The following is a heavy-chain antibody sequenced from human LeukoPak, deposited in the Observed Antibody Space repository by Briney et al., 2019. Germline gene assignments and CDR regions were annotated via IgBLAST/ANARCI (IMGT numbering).Heavy chain of an antibody. CDR2: IYHSGST. D-gene: IGHD1-26*01. Sequence: PSQTLSLTCTVSGGSISSDGYSWNWIRQPPRKGLEWIGYIYHSGSTYYNPSLKSRVTMSVDTSNNHLSLRLTSVTAADTALYYCARHSYNYYGLDVWGQGTTITVSS. V-gene: IGHV4-30-2*01. CDR1: GGSISSDGYS. J-gene: IGHJ6*02. CDR3: ARHSYNYYGLDV.